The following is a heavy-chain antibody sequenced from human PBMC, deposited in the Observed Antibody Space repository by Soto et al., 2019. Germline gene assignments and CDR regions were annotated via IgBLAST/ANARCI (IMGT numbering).Heavy chain of an antibody. V-gene: IGHV1-3*01. Sequence: QVQLVQSGAVVKKPGASVKISCKASGYTFTRYTMNWVRQAPGQRLEWMGWINPDNGNTKSSQKFQDRVIFTRDTSASTAYMDLSSLRSEDTAVYYCARGIATGQLDPWGQGTLVTVSS. CDR1: GYTFTRYT. J-gene: IGHJ5*02. CDR3: ARGIATGQLDP. D-gene: IGHD2-15*01. CDR2: INPDNGNT.